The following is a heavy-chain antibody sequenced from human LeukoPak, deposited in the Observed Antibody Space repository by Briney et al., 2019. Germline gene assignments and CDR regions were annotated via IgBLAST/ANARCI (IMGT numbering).Heavy chain of an antibody. Sequence: SETLSLTCTVSGDSISSYYWSWIRQPPGKGLEWIGYMYYSGSTNYSPSLESRVTMSVDTSKNQFSLKVNSVTAADTAVYYCARVTRMIRGTHYIDYWGQGILVTVPS. D-gene: IGHD3-10*01. CDR3: ARVTRMIRGTHYIDY. CDR2: MYYSGST. J-gene: IGHJ4*02. V-gene: IGHV4-59*01. CDR1: GDSISSYY.